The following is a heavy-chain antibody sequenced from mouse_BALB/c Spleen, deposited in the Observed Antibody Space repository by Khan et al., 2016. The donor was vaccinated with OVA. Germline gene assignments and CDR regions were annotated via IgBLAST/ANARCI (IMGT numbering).Heavy chain of an antibody. CDR3: AREEALYHVDH. J-gene: IGHJ2*01. V-gene: IGHV1S132*01. Sequence: VQLLETGAELVRPGASVKLSCKTSGYIFTSYWIHWVKQRSGQGLEWIARIYPGTDNTYYNEKFKDKATLTPDKSSSTAYMQLSSLKSEDSDVYFCAREEALYHVDHWGQGTTLTVSS. CDR1: GYIFTSYW. CDR2: IYPGTDNT.